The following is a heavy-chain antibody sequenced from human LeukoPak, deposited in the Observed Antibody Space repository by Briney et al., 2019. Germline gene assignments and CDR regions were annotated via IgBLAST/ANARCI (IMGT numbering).Heavy chain of an antibody. CDR2: INLNGGSI. J-gene: IGHJ4*02. V-gene: IGHV3-20*04. CDR1: GVTFVDYG. CDR3: ARIMRQMGYYILTVYYYFDY. D-gene: IGHD3-9*01. Sequence: GGALRVSCAASGVTFVDYGMSCGREAPREGLGWVSDINLNGGSIGYADSVKGRFTISRDNAKNSLYLQMNSLRAEDTALYYCARIMRQMGYYILTVYYYFDYWGQGTLVTVSS.